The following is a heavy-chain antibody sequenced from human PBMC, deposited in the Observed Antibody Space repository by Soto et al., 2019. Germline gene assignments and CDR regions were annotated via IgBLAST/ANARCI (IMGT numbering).Heavy chain of an antibody. CDR1: GGTFGSNA. V-gene: IGHV1-69*15. J-gene: IGHJ3*02. CDR3: AREGYPFGPGAVRGAFDI. D-gene: IGHD4-4*01. CDR2: IIPIFGTT. Sequence: QVQLVQSETEVRKPGSSVKVSCRASGGTFGSNAISWVRQAPGQGLEWMGNIIPIFGTTKNAQNFQGRVTITADESTNTADMEPSSLRSEDTAISYCAREGYPFGPGAVRGAFDIWGQGTMVTVSS.